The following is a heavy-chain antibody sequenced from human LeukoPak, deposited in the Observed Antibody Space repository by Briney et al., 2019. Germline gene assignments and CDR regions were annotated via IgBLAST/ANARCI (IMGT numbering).Heavy chain of an antibody. Sequence: ASVKVSCKASGYTFTSYAMNWVRQAPGQGLEWMGWINTNTGNPTYAQGFTGRFVFSLDTSVSTAYLQISSLKAEDTAVYYCARSLYEFYEPNSFDYWGQGTLVTVSS. J-gene: IGHJ4*02. CDR3: ARSLYEFYEPNSFDY. D-gene: IGHD3/OR15-3a*01. CDR2: INTNTGNP. V-gene: IGHV7-4-1*02. CDR1: GYTFTSYA.